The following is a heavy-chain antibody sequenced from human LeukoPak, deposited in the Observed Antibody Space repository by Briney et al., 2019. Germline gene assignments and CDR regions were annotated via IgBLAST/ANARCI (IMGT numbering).Heavy chain of an antibody. Sequence: SETLSLTCSVSGDSINNSRYYWGWVRQPPWKGLEWIGSIYYSGSAYYNPSRKSRVTMSVDTSKNQFSLKLTSVTAADTAVYYCARDPASYYDSNGYFDYWGQGTLVTVSS. V-gene: IGHV4-39*07. CDR3: ARDPASYYDSNGYFDY. CDR1: GDSINNSRYY. D-gene: IGHD3-22*01. J-gene: IGHJ4*02. CDR2: IYYSGSA.